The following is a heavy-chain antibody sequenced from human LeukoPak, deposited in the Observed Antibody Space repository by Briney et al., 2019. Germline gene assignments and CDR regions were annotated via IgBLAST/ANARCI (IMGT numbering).Heavy chain of an antibody. Sequence: GGSLRLSCAASGFTVSSNYMSWVRQAPGKGLEWVSGISGSGDNTYYADSVKGRFTISRDNSKNTLYVQVNSLGTEDTAAYYCAKGSYYDSSGSFYIDYWGQGTLVTVSS. CDR2: ISGSGDNT. D-gene: IGHD3-22*01. J-gene: IGHJ4*02. V-gene: IGHV3-23*01. CDR3: AKGSYYDSSGSFYIDY. CDR1: GFTVSSNY.